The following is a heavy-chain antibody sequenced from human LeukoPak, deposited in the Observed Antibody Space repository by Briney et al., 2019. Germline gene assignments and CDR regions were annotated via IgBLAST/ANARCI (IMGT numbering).Heavy chain of an antibody. CDR2: IAYDGSNK. Sequence: GGSLRLSCAASGFTFSNYGMHWARQAPGKGLEWVAVIAYDGSNKYYADSVKGRFTISRDNSKNTLYLQMNSLRAEDTAVYYCAKEIPYCGGNCYPDYWGQGTLVTVSS. D-gene: IGHD2-21*02. CDR1: GFTFSNYG. V-gene: IGHV3-30*18. CDR3: AKEIPYCGGNCYPDY. J-gene: IGHJ4*02.